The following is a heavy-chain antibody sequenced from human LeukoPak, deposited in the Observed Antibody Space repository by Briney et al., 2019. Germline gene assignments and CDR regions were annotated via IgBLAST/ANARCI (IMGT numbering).Heavy chain of an antibody. Sequence: ASVKVSCKASGYTFTGYYMHWVRQAPGQGLEWMGWINPNSGGTNHAQKFQGRVTMTRDTSISTAYMELSRLRSDDTAVYYCARIRFVEMATTFDYWGQGTLVTVSS. CDR1: GYTFTGYY. CDR3: ARIRFVEMATTFDY. V-gene: IGHV1-2*02. CDR2: INPNSGGT. D-gene: IGHD5-24*01. J-gene: IGHJ4*02.